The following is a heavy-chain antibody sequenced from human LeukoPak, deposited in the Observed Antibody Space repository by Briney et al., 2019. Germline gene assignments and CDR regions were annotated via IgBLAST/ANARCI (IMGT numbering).Heavy chain of an antibody. J-gene: IGHJ6*02. CDR3: ARGGYGLAYYYHGMDV. CDR2: ISSSGSTI. V-gene: IGHV3-48*03. D-gene: IGHD5-18*01. Sequence: PGGSLRLSCAASGFTFSSYEMNWVRQAPGKGLEWVSYISSSGSTIYYADSVKGRFTISRDNAKNSLYLQMNSLRAEDTAVYYCARGGYGLAYYYHGMDVWGQGTTVTVSS. CDR1: GFTFSSYE.